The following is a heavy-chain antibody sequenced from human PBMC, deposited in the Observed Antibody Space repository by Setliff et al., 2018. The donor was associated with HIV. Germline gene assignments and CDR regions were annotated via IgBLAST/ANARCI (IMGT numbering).Heavy chain of an antibody. J-gene: IGHJ3*02. Sequence: ASVKVSCKASGGTFSNYAISWVRQAPGQGLEWMGRIIPLFGTTNYAQKLQGRVTMTTDTSTSTAYMELRSLRSEDTAVYYCARDQGYSYGSGPFHSWGQGTMVTVSS. CDR3: ARDQGYSYGSGPFHS. D-gene: IGHD5-18*01. V-gene: IGHV1-69*05. CDR1: GGTFSNYA. CDR2: IIPLFGTT.